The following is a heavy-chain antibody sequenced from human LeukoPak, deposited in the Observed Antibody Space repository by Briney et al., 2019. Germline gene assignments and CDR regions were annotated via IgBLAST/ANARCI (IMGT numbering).Heavy chain of an antibody. CDR3: ARDSDQLQSQYYYYYGMDV. J-gene: IGHJ6*02. Sequence: ASVKVSCKASGYTFTSYGISWVRQAPGQGLEWMGWISAYNGNTNYAQKLQGRVTMTTDTSTSTAYMELRSLRPDDTAVYYCARDSDQLQSQYYYYYGMDVWGQGTTVTVSS. CDR1: GYTFTSYG. D-gene: IGHD2-2*01. V-gene: IGHV1-18*01. CDR2: ISAYNGNT.